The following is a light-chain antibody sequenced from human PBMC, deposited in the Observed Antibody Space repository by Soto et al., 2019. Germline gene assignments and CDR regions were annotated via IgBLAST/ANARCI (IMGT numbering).Light chain of an antibody. J-gene: IGLJ2*01. CDR2: ANN. CDR1: SSNIGSNY. Sequence: QSVLTQAPSASGTPGQRVTITCSGSSSNIGSNYVYWYQHLPGTAPKILIYANNERPSGVPDRFSGSKSGTSASLAISGLRSEDEADYYCAAWDDSLSGVLFGGGTKLTVL. CDR3: AAWDDSLSGVL. V-gene: IGLV1-47*02.